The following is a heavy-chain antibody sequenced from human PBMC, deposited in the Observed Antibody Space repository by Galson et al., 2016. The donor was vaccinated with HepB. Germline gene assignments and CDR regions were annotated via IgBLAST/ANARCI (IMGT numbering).Heavy chain of an antibody. J-gene: IGHJ6*03. D-gene: IGHD2-2*02. Sequence: SVKVSCKASGYTFTNYGISWVRQAPGQGLEWMGWINAYNGDTNYAQKVQGRVTMTTDTSTSTAYMELRSLRSDDTAVYYCARERGDIVVVPGAIIPSYYYYMDVWGKRDHGHRLL. CDR1: GYTFTNYG. CDR3: ARERGDIVVVPGAIIPSYYYYMDV. V-gene: IGHV1-18*04. CDR2: INAYNGDT.